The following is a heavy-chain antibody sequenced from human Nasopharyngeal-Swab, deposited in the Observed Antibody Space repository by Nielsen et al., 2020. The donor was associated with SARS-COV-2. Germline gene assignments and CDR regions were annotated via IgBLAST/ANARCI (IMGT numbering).Heavy chain of an antibody. Sequence: SETLSLTCTVSGGSISSSSYYWGWIRQPPGKGLEWIGSIYYSGSTYYNPSLKSRVTISVDTSKNQFSLKLSSVTAADTAVYYCARMTVVVVAATPAFDIWGQGTMVTVSS. CDR1: GGSISSSSYY. CDR3: ARMTVVVVAATPAFDI. CDR2: IYYSGST. D-gene: IGHD2-15*01. J-gene: IGHJ3*02. V-gene: IGHV4-39*07.